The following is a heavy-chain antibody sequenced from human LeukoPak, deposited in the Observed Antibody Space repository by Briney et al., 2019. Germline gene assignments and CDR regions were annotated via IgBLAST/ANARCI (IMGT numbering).Heavy chain of an antibody. CDR3: ARGGPFDY. Sequence: PGGSLRLSCAASGFTFTTYSMNWVRQAPGKGLEWVSSISSSNSYIYYADSVKGRFTISRDNAKNSLYLQMNSLRAEDTAVYYCARGGPFDYWGQGTLVTVSS. V-gene: IGHV3-21*01. CDR2: ISSSNSYI. CDR1: GFTFTTYS. J-gene: IGHJ4*02. D-gene: IGHD3-10*01.